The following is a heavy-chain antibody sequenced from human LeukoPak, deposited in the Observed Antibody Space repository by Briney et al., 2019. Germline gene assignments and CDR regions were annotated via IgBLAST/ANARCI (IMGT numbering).Heavy chain of an antibody. V-gene: IGHV3-23*01. CDR3: AKGYYDFWSGALDY. D-gene: IGHD3-3*01. CDR1: GFTFSSYA. CDR2: ISGSGGST. Sequence: GGSLRLSCAASGFTFSSYAMSWVRQAPGKGLEWVSAISGSGGSTYYADSVKGRFTISRDNSKNTLYLQMNSLRAEDTAVYYCAKGYYDFWSGALDYWGQGTLVTVSS. J-gene: IGHJ4*02.